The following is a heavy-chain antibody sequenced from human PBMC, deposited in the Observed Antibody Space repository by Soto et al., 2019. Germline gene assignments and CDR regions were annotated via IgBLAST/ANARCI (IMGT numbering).Heavy chain of an antibody. V-gene: IGHV1-18*01. CDR1: GYTFTSYG. CDR2: ISAYHGHT. CDR3: ARELTTAVYNAFDI. Sequence: QVQLVQSGAEMKKPGASVKVSCKASGYTFTSYGISWVRQAPGQGLEWMGWISAYHGHTNYAQKLQGRVTMTTDTSTSTAYMELRSLRSDDTAVYYCARELTTAVYNAFDIWGQGTMVTVSS. J-gene: IGHJ3*02. D-gene: IGHD1-20*01.